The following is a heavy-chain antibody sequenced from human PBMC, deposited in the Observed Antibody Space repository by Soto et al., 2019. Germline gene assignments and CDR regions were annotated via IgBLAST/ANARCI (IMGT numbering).Heavy chain of an antibody. Sequence: QVQLVQSGAEVKKPGSSVKVSCKASGGTFSSYAISWVRQAPGQGLEWMGGIIPIFGTANYAQKFQGRVTIATDESTSTAYMDLSSLRSDDTAVYYCASRVLLWEYSRSSFTYGMDVWGQGTTVTVSS. CDR1: GGTFSSYA. CDR3: ASRVLLWEYSRSSFTYGMDV. J-gene: IGHJ6*02. CDR2: IIPIFGTA. V-gene: IGHV1-69*01. D-gene: IGHD6-6*01.